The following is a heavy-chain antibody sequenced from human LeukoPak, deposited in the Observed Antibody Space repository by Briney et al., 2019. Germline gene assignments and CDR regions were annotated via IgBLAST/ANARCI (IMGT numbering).Heavy chain of an antibody. CDR3: ARDRTYYYDNSGYYYDY. D-gene: IGHD3-22*01. V-gene: IGHV3-48*01. J-gene: IGHJ4*02. CDR2: ISSSTSTI. CDR1: GFTFSSYG. Sequence: GGSLRLSCAASGFTFSSYGMHWVRQAPGKGLEWVSYISSSTSTIYYADSVKGRFTISRDNAKNSLYLQMNSLRAEDTAVYYCARDRTYYYDNSGYYYDYWGQGTLVTVSS.